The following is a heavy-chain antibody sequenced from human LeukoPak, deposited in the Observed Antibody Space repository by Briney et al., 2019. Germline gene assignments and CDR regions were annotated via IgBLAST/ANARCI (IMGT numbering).Heavy chain of an antibody. D-gene: IGHD2-2*01. V-gene: IGHV2-5*02. CDR1: WFSFSRRRVG. J-gene: IGHJ2*01. CDR3: AASLVPVVPAASRPHWYFDL. CDR2: ISWGEDK. Sequence: GPSLSTATHPLTLTCTISWFSFSRRRVGVCRVWQPSGKVLEWLTLISWGEDKRYRPSLNSRLTLTEDTSKNQVVLTMTNMHPVDTPTYYCAASLVPVVPAASRPHWYFDLWGRGTLVTVSS.